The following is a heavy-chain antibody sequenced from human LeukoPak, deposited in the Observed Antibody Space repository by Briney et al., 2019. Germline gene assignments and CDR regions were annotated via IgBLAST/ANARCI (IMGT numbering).Heavy chain of an antibody. CDR2: IYFRGST. V-gene: IGHV4-61*02. J-gene: IGHJ3*02. CDR1: GGSISSGSDY. CDR3: ARRYCSGGSCYSDRGAFDI. D-gene: IGHD2-15*01. Sequence: SQTLSLTCTVSGGSISSGSDYWSRIRQPAGKGLEWIGRIYFRGSTNYNPSLKSRVTISIDTSKNQFSLKLSSVTAADTAVYYCARRYCSGGSCYSDRGAFDIWGQGTMVTVSS.